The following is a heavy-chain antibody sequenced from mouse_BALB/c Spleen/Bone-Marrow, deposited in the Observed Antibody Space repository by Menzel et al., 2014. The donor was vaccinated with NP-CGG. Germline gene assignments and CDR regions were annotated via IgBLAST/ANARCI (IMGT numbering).Heavy chain of an antibody. CDR1: GFDFSRYW. CDR2: INPESNTI. D-gene: IGHD2-3*01. Sequence: EVKVEESGGGLVQPGGSLKHSCAASGFDFSRYWMSWVRQAPGKGLEWIGEINPESNTINYSPSLKDKFIISRDNAKNTLYLQMNKVRSEDTALYYCARLGYYGGFAYWGQGTLVTISA. V-gene: IGHV4-1*02. CDR3: ARLGYYGGFAY. J-gene: IGHJ3*01.